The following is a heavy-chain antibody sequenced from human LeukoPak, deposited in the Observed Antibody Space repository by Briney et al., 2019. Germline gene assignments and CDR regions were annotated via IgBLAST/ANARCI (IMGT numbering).Heavy chain of an antibody. CDR3: ARSRDSSSFGNIYYFDY. D-gene: IGHD6-13*01. Sequence: ASVKVSCKASGYTFTSYAMHWVRQAPGQRLEWMGWINAGNGNTKYSQKFQGRVTITRDTSASTAYMELSSLRSEDTAVYYCARSRDSSSFGNIYYFDYWGQGTLVTVSS. CDR2: INAGNGNT. V-gene: IGHV1-3*01. CDR1: GYTFTSYA. J-gene: IGHJ4*02.